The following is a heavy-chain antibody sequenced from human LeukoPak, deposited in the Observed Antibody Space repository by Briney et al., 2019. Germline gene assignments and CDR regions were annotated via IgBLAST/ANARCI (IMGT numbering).Heavy chain of an antibody. CDR3: TRAGGTVELY. CDR1: GFTFSSYA. Sequence: GGSLRLSSAASGFTFSSYAMSWVRQAPGKGLEWVGFIRSKGYGGTTEYAASVKGRFTISRDDSKSIAYPQMNSLKTEDTAVYYCTRAGGTVELYWGQGTLVTVSS. D-gene: IGHD1-7*01. J-gene: IGHJ4*02. V-gene: IGHV3-49*04. CDR2: IRSKGYGGTT.